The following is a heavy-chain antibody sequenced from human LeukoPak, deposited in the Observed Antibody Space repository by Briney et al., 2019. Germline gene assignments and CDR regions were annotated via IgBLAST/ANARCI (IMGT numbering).Heavy chain of an antibody. CDR2: ISGSGGST. J-gene: IGHJ4*02. V-gene: IGHV3-23*01. CDR1: GFTFSSYA. CDR3: AKDRLRYSSGRPYYFDY. D-gene: IGHD6-19*01. Sequence: QAGGSLRLSCAASGFTFSSYAMSWVRQAPGKGLEWVSAISGSGGSTYYADSVKGRFTISRDNSKNTLYLQMNSLRAEDTAVYYCAKDRLRYSSGRPYYFDYWGQGTLVTVSS.